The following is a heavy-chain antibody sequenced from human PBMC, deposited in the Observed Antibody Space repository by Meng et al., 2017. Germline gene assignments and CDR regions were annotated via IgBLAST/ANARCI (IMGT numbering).Heavy chain of an antibody. Sequence: SCAPSGFSISSYGMHWVRQAPGKGLEWVAVIWYDESIKYYADSVKGRFTISRDNSKNTLYLQMNSLRAEDTAVHYCVRDQYYYTSSGYPLVDAFDVWGQGTLVNVAS. CDR1: GFSISSYG. J-gene: IGHJ3*01. V-gene: IGHV3-33*01. CDR2: IWYDESIK. D-gene: IGHD3-22*01. CDR3: VRDQYYYTSSGYPLVDAFDV.